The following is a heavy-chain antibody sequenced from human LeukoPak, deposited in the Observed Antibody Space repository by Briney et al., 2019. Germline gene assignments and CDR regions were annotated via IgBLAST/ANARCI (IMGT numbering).Heavy chain of an antibody. CDR1: GFTFSSYA. J-gene: IGHJ4*02. Sequence: GGSLRLSCAASGFTFSSYAMSWVRQAPGKGVEWVSAISGSRGSTYYADSVKGRFTISRDNSKNTLYLQMNSLRAEDTAVYYCAKKGSSSIGGKGGWGQGTLVTISS. CDR2: ISGSRGST. D-gene: IGHD6-6*01. V-gene: IGHV3-23*01. CDR3: AKKGSSSIGGKGG.